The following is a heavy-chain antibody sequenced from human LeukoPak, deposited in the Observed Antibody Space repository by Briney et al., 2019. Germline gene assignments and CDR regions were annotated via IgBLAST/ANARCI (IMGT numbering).Heavy chain of an antibody. Sequence: GASVRVSCKASGYTFTGYYIHWVRQAPGHGLEWMGRIIPILGIANYAQKFQGRVTITADKSTSTAYMELSSLRSEDTAVYYCARGGTDYGGNAQLNWFDPWGQGTLVTVSS. CDR2: IIPILGIA. CDR3: ARGGTDYGGNAQLNWFDP. D-gene: IGHD4-23*01. J-gene: IGHJ5*02. CDR1: GYTFTGYY. V-gene: IGHV1-69*04.